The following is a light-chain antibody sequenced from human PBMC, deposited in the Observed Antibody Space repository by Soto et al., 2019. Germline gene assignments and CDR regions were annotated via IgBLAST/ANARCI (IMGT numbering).Light chain of an antibody. CDR1: QSGSSF. Sequence: RASQSGSSFSACHQQPPGQAPRLLMYGAFNRATGIPDRFSGSGSGTDFTLTISRLEPEDFAVYYCQQYGSSRTFGQGTKVDIK. CDR2: GAF. V-gene: IGKV3-20*01. J-gene: IGKJ1*01. CDR3: QQYGSSRT.